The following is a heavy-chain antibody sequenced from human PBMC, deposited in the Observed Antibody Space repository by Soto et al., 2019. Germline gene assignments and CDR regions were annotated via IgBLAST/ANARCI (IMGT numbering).Heavy chain of an antibody. CDR1: GGSFSGYY. Sequence: LSLTCAVYGGSFSGYYWSWIRQPPGKGLEWIGEINHSGSTNYNPSLKSRVTISVDTSKNQFSLKLSSVTAADTAVYYCASGSQASPEYYFDYWGQGTLVTVSS. CDR3: ASGSQASPEYYFDY. V-gene: IGHV4-34*01. CDR2: INHSGST. J-gene: IGHJ4*02.